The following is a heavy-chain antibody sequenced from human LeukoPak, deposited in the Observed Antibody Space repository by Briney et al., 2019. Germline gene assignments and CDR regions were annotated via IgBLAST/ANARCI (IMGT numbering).Heavy chain of an antibody. Sequence: GGSLRLSCAASGFTFSSYWMSWVRQAPGKGLEWVANIKQDGSEKYYVDSVKGRFTISRDNAKNSLYLQMNSLRAEDTAVYYCARVATAKNYYYYYYTDVWGKGTTVTVSS. J-gene: IGHJ6*03. D-gene: IGHD5-24*01. CDR2: IKQDGSEK. CDR1: GFTFSSYW. CDR3: ARVATAKNYYYYYYTDV. V-gene: IGHV3-7*01.